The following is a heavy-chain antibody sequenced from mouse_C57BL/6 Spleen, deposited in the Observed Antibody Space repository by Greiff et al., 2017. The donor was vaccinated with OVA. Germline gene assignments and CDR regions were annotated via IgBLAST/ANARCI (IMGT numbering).Heavy chain of an antibody. CDR2: IDPSDSET. J-gene: IGHJ4*01. CDR3: ARGDYSNYARPMDY. V-gene: IGHV1-52*01. CDR1: GYTFTSYW. Sequence: QVQLQQPGAELVRPGSSVKLSCKASGYTFTSYWMHWVKQRPIQGLEWIGNIDPSDSETHYNQKFKDKATLTVDKSSSTAYMQLSSLTSEDSAVYYCARGDYSNYARPMDYWGQGTSVTVSS. D-gene: IGHD2-5*01.